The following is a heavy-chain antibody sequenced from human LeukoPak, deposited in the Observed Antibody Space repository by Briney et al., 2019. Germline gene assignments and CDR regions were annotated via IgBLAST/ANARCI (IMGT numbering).Heavy chain of an antibody. J-gene: IGHJ6*03. Sequence: SETLSLTCTVSGGSISSSSYYWGWTRQPPGKGLEWIGSIYYSGSTYYNPSLKSRVTISVDTSKNQFSLKLSSVTAADTAVYYCAREGYDILTGGLYYYYYYMDVWGKGTTVTVSS. V-gene: IGHV4-39*07. CDR2: IYYSGST. D-gene: IGHD3-9*01. CDR1: GGSISSSSYY. CDR3: AREGYDILTGGLYYYYYYMDV.